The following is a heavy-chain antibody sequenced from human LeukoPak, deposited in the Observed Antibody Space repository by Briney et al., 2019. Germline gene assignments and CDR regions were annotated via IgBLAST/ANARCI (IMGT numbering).Heavy chain of an antibody. Sequence: PGGSLRLSCAASGFTVSSNYMSWVRQAPGKGLEWVSVIYSGGSTYYADSVKGRFTISRDNAKNSLYLQMNSLRAEDTALYYCAKDIGAGAGPFDYWGQGTLVTVSS. CDR3: AKDIGAGAGPFDY. CDR2: IYSGGST. D-gene: IGHD6-13*01. V-gene: IGHV3-53*05. J-gene: IGHJ4*02. CDR1: GFTVSSNY.